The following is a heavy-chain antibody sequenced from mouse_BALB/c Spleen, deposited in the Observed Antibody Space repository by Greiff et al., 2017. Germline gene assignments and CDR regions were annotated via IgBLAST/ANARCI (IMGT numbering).Heavy chain of an antibody. CDR1: GFTFSSFG. V-gene: IGHV5-17*02. Sequence: DVQLVESGGGLVQPGGSRKLSCAASGFTFSSFGMHWVRQAPEKGLEWVAYISSGSSTIYYADTVKGRFTISRDNPKNTLFLQMTSLRSEDTAMYYCARDLLRYPYYAMDYWGQGTSVTVSS. D-gene: IGHD1-1*01. J-gene: IGHJ4*01. CDR3: ARDLLRYPYYAMDY. CDR2: ISSGSSTI.